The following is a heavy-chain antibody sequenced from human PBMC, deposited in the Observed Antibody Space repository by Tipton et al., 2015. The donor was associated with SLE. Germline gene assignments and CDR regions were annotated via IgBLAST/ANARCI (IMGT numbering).Heavy chain of an antibody. D-gene: IGHD1-26*01. CDR1: GGSISPYY. Sequence: TLSLTCTASGGSISPYYWSWIRQPPGKGLEWIGYIYYSGSTNYNPSLKSRVTISVDTSKNQFSLNLRSVTAADTAVYYCARDLYGGATRLDYWGQGTLVTVSS. CDR2: IYYSGST. V-gene: IGHV4-59*01. J-gene: IGHJ4*02. CDR3: ARDLYGGATRLDY.